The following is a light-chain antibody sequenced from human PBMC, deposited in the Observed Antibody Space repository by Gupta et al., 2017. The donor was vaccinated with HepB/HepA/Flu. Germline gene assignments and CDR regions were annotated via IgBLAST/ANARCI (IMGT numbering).Light chain of an antibody. CDR2: EVS. CDR1: SSDVGSDNL. V-gene: IGLV2-23*02. CDR3: CSDAGSTTWV. Sequence: ALTQPASVSGSPGPSITISCTGTSSDVGSDNLVSWYQQHPGQVPKLLICEVSERPSGVANRFSGSKTGNTASLTISGRQDEVEADYYCCSDAGSTTWVFGGGTKLTVL. J-gene: IGLJ3*02.